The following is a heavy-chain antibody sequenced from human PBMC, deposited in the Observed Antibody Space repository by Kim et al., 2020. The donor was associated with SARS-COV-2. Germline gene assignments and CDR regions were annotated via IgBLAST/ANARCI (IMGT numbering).Heavy chain of an antibody. V-gene: IGHV4-39*01. J-gene: IGHJ4*02. CDR2: IYYSGNT. Sequence: SETLSLTCTVSGGSISSSHYYWGWIRHPPGKGLEWIGSIYYSGNTYYNQSLKTRVTISVDTSKNQFSLRLSSVTAADTALYYCATTVNYFDTWGQGTLVTVSS. CDR1: GGSISSSHYY. CDR3: ATTVNYFDT. D-gene: IGHD4-4*01.